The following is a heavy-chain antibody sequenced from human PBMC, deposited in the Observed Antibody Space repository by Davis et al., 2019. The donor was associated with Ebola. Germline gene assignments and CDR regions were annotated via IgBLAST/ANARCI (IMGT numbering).Heavy chain of an antibody. D-gene: IGHD6-13*01. Sequence: GESLKISCAASGFTFNSYAMSWVRQAPGKGLEWVSGIRGSGGSTHYADSVKGRFTISRDNSKNTLYLQMNSLRAEDTAVYYCAKVLYKTHIAAAGVDYWGQGTLVTVSS. V-gene: IGHV3-23*01. CDR3: AKVLYKTHIAAAGVDY. CDR1: GFTFNSYA. J-gene: IGHJ4*02. CDR2: IRGSGGST.